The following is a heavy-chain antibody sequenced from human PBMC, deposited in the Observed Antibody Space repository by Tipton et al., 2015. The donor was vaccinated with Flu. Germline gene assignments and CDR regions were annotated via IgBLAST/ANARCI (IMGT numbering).Heavy chain of an antibody. Sequence: SLRLSCAASGFTFSSYSMNWVRQAPGKGLEWVSSISSSSSYIYYADSVKGRFTISRDNAKNSLYLQMNSLRAEDTAVYYCARDFRTPVADNYYYGMDVWGQGTTVTVSS. D-gene: IGHD6-19*01. V-gene: IGHV3-21*01. CDR3: ARDFRTPVADNYYYGMDV. CDR2: ISSSSSYI. CDR1: GFTFSSYS. J-gene: IGHJ6*02.